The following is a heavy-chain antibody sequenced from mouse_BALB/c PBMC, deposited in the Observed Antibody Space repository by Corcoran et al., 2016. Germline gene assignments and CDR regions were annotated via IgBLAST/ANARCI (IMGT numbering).Heavy chain of an antibody. CDR3: ARGERYDGDAMYY. D-gene: IGHD2-14*01. CDR1: GYIFTSYW. V-gene: IGHV1-76*01. CDR2: IYPGTGST. Sequence: QVQLKQSGAELVRPGASVKLSCKTSGYIFTSYWIHWVKQRSGQGLEWIARIYPGTGSTYYNEKFKGKATLTADKSSSTAYMQLSSLKSEAAAVEFGARGERYDGDAMYYWGKGTSVTVSS. J-gene: IGHJ4*01.